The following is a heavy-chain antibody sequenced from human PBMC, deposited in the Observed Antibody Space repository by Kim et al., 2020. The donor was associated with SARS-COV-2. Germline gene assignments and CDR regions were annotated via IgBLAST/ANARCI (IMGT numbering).Heavy chain of an antibody. CDR3: AKSSGYDWYTELFDY. Sequence: GGSLRLSCAASGFTFSSYAMSWVRQAPGKGLEWVSAISGSGGSTYYADSVKGRFTISRDNSKNTLYLQMNSLRAEDTAVYYCAKSSGYDWYTELFDYWGQGTLVTVSS. CDR2: ISGSGGST. CDR1: GFTFSSYA. V-gene: IGHV3-23*01. D-gene: IGHD5-12*01. J-gene: IGHJ4*02.